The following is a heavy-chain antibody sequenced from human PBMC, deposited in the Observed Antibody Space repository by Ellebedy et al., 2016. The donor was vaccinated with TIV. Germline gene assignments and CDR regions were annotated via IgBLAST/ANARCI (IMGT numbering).Heavy chain of an antibody. J-gene: IGHJ4*02. V-gene: IGHV3-23*01. CDR3: GSGTPPDYYFDY. CDR1: EFTFSSYA. Sequence: GESLKISCAASEFTFSSYAMSWVRQAPGKGLEWVSAISGRGGSTYYADSVKGRFTISRDNSKNTLYLQMNSLRAEDTAVDSCGSGTPPDYYFDYWGQGTLVTVSS. CDR2: ISGRGGST. D-gene: IGHD3-10*01.